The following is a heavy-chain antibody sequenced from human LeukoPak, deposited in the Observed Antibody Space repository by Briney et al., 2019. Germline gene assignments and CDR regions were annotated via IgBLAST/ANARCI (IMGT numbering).Heavy chain of an antibody. Sequence: ASVKVSCKASGYTFTGYYMHWVRQAPGQRLEWMGRINPNSGGTNYAQKFQGRVTMTRDTSISTAYMELSRLRSDDTAVYYCASSDTAMAWFDPWGQGTLVTVSS. V-gene: IGHV1-2*06. D-gene: IGHD5-18*01. CDR3: ASSDTAMAWFDP. CDR1: GYTFTGYY. J-gene: IGHJ5*02. CDR2: INPNSGGT.